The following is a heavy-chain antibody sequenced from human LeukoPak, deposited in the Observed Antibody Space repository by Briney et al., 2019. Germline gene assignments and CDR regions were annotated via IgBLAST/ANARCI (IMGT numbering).Heavy chain of an antibody. J-gene: IGHJ4*02. Sequence: GGSLRLSCAASGFTFSSYGMHWVRQAPGKGLEWVAVISYDGSNKYYADSVKGRFTISRDNSKNTLYLQMNSLRAEDTAVYYCAKDRVDSGYDPFDYWGQGTLVTVSS. CDR1: GFTFSSYG. V-gene: IGHV3-30*18. CDR2: ISYDGSNK. D-gene: IGHD5-12*01. CDR3: AKDRVDSGYDPFDY.